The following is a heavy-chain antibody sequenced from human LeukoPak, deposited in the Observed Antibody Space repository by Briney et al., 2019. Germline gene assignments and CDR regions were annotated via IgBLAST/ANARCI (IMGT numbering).Heavy chain of an antibody. CDR3: AKESADSSGTLDY. CDR2: ISGSGGST. Sequence: GRSLRLSCAASGFTFSSYAMHWVRQAPGKGLEWVSAISGSGGSTYYADSVKGRFTISRDNSKNTLYLQMNSLRAEDTAVYYCAKESADSSGTLDYWGQGTLVTVSS. J-gene: IGHJ4*02. CDR1: GFTFSSYA. V-gene: IGHV3-23*01. D-gene: IGHD3-22*01.